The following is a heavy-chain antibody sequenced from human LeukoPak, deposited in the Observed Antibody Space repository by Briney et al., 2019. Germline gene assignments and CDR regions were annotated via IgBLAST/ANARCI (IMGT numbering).Heavy chain of an antibody. Sequence: GRSLRLSCAASGFTFSSYGMHWVRQAPGKGLEWVAVISYDGSNKYYADSVKGRFTISRDNSKNTLYLQMNSLRAEDTAVYYCAKMQQLVPENWFDPWGQGTLVTVSS. V-gene: IGHV3-30*18. J-gene: IGHJ5*02. CDR3: AKMQQLVPENWFDP. CDR2: ISYDGSNK. CDR1: GFTFSSYG. D-gene: IGHD6-13*01.